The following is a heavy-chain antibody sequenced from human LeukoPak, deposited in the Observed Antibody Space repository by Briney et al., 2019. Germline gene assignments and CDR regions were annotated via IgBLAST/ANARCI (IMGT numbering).Heavy chain of an antibody. CDR3: AREQDIVVVVAATRVLDY. Sequence: GASVKVCCKASGYTFTSYGISWVRQAPGQGLEWMGWISAYNGNTNYAQKLQGRVTMTTDTSTSTAYMELRSLRSDDTAVYYCAREQDIVVVVAATRVLDYWGQGTLVTVSS. V-gene: IGHV1-18*01. CDR1: GYTFTSYG. J-gene: IGHJ4*02. CDR2: ISAYNGNT. D-gene: IGHD2-15*01.